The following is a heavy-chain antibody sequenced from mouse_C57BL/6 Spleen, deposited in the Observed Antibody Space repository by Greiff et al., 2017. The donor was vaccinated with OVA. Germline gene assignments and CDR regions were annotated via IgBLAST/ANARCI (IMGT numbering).Heavy chain of an antibody. CDR2: INPSTGGT. Sequence: EVQLQQSGPELVKPGASVKISCKASGYSFTGYYMNWVKQSPEKSLEWIGEINPSTGGTTYNQKFKAKATLTVDKSSSTAYMQLKSLTSEDSAVYYCARRDDPTDYFDYWGQGTTLTVSS. D-gene: IGHD2-3*01. J-gene: IGHJ2*01. V-gene: IGHV1-42*01. CDR3: ARRDDPTDYFDY. CDR1: GYSFTGYY.